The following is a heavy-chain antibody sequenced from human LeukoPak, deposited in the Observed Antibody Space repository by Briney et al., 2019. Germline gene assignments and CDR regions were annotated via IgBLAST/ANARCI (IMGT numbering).Heavy chain of an antibody. CDR1: GFSFSAYW. CDR2: INSDGSST. CDR3: AREKFHDYNLDL. Sequence: GSLRLSCAASGFSFSAYWMHWVRQVPGQGLVWVSRINSDGSSTTYADSVKGRFTISRDDAKNTLFLQMSSLRAEDTAVYYCAREKFHDYNLDLWGLGTLVTVSS. V-gene: IGHV3-74*03. D-gene: IGHD3-10*01. J-gene: IGHJ5*02.